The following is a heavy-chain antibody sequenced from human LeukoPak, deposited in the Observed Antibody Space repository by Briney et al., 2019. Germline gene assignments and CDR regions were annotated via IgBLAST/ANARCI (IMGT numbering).Heavy chain of an antibody. Sequence: ASVKVSCKASGYTFTSYGISWVRQAPGHGLEWMGWISAYNGNTNYAQKLQGRVTMTTDTSTSTAYMELRSLRSDDTAVYYCARMYYYGSGSYYNYLLNYYYYYMDVWGKGTTVTISS. V-gene: IGHV1-18*01. D-gene: IGHD3-10*01. CDR3: ARMYYYGSGSYYNYLLNYYYYYMDV. J-gene: IGHJ6*03. CDR1: GYTFTSYG. CDR2: ISAYNGNT.